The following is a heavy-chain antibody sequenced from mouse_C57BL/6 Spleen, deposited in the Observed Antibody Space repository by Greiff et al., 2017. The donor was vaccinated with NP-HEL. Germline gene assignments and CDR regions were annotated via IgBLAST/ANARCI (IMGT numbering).Heavy chain of an antibody. CDR1: GYTFTGYW. CDR3: ARGYYGSRGDY. Sequence: LQESGAELMKPGASVKLSCKATGYTFTGYWIEWVKQRPGHGLEWIGEILPGSGSTNYYEKFKGKATFTADTSSNTAYMQLSSLTTEDSAIYYCARGYYGSRGDYWGQGTTLTVSS. V-gene: IGHV1-9*01. D-gene: IGHD1-1*01. J-gene: IGHJ2*01. CDR2: ILPGSGST.